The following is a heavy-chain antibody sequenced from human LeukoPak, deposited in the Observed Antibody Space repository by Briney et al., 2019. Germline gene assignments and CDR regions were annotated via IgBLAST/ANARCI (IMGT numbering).Heavy chain of an antibody. CDR1: GGSISSSSYY. CDR3: ARDDFWSGYLYYFDY. J-gene: IGHJ4*02. D-gene: IGHD3-3*01. Sequence: SETLSLTCTASGGSISSSSYYWGWIRQPPGKGLEWIGSIYYSGSTYYNPSLKSRVTISADTSKNQFSLKLSSVTAADTAVYYCARDDFWSGYLYYFDYWGQGTLVTVSS. V-gene: IGHV4-39*02. CDR2: IYYSGST.